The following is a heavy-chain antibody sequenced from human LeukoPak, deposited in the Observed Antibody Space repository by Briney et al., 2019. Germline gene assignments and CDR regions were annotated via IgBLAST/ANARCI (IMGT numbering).Heavy chain of an antibody. Sequence: ASVKVSCKASGYTFTASYTHWVRQAPGQGLEWMGMINPIDGNTNKPQRFRGRVTVTRDTSTSTVYMGLSSLTSEDTAVYYCAREPTSGSCYFDYWGQGTLVTVSS. CDR1: GYTFTASY. V-gene: IGHV1-46*01. CDR3: AREPTSGSCYFDY. D-gene: IGHD1-26*01. CDR2: INPIDGNT. J-gene: IGHJ4*02.